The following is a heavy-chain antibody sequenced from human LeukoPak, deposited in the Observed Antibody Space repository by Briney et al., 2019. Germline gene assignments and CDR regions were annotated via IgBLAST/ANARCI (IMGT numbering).Heavy chain of an antibody. CDR2: IIPIFGTA. CDR3: ARGLHYGGNALDY. D-gene: IGHD4-23*01. CDR1: GGTFSSYA. J-gene: IGHJ4*02. Sequence: SVKVSCKASGGTFSSYAISWVRQAPGQGLEWMGGIIPIFGTANYAQKFQGRVTITADESTSTAYMELSSLRSEDTAVYYCARGLHYGGNALDYWGQGTLVTVSS. V-gene: IGHV1-69*01.